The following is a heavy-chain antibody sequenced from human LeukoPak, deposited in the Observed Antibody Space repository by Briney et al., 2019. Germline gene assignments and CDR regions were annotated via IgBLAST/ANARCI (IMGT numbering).Heavy chain of an antibody. D-gene: IGHD6-13*01. CDR2: INGDGGSR. CDR3: ASASSHRTAAGGDY. V-gene: IGHV3-74*01. CDR1: GFTFSTYW. J-gene: IGHJ4*02. Sequence: PGGSLRLSCAASGFTFSTYWMHWVREAPGKGLVWVSRINGDGGSRNYADSVKGRFTISRDHAKNTLYLQMSSLRVEDTAVHYCASASSHRTAAGGDYWGQGTLVTVST.